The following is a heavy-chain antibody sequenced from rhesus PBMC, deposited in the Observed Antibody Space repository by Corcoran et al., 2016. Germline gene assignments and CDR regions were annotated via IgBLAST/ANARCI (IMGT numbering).Heavy chain of an antibody. V-gene: IGHV4-160*01. J-gene: IGHJ4*01. CDR3: ARGLIDY. CDR2: IRSGGSN. D-gene: IGHD4-11*01. Sequence: QVQLQQWGEGLVKPSETLSLTCAVYGGSINSNYWSWIRQPPGKGLEWIGRIRSGGSNNYNLSLKSRVTISIDTSKNQFSLKLSSVTAADTAVYYCARGLIDYWGQGVLVTVSS. CDR1: GGSINSNY.